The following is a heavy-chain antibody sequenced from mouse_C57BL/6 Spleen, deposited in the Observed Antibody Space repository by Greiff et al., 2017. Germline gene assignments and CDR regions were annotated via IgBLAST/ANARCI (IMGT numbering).Heavy chain of an antibody. CDR3: ASEVDLYWYFDV. V-gene: IGHV1-82*01. Sequence: QVQLQQSGPELVKPGASVKISCKASGYAFSSSWMNWVKQRPGKGLEWIGRIYPGDGDTNYNGKFKGKATLTADKSSSTAYMQLSSLTSEDSAVYFCASEVDLYWYFDVWGTGTTVTVSS. CDR2: IYPGDGDT. J-gene: IGHJ1*03. CDR1: GYAFSSSW.